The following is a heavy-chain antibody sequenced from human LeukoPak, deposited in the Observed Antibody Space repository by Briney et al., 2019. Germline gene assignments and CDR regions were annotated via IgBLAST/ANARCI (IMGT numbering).Heavy chain of an antibody. Sequence: ASVKVSCKASGDTFSSYALSWVRQAPGQGLEWMGWISAYNGNTNYAQKFQGRVTMTTDTSTSTAYMELRSLRSDDTAVYYCAREARIVGAMANDYWGQGTLVTVSS. CDR1: GDTFSSYA. J-gene: IGHJ4*02. CDR3: AREARIVGAMANDY. CDR2: ISAYNGNT. D-gene: IGHD1-26*01. V-gene: IGHV1-18*01.